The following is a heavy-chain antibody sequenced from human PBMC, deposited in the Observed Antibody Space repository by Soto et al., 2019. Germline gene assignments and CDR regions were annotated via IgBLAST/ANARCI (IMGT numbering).Heavy chain of an antibody. CDR2: IWYDGGNK. CDR3: ARDGQWLPRDGLRSSYYFDY. V-gene: IGHV3-33*01. D-gene: IGHD6-19*01. J-gene: IGHJ4*02. Sequence: QVQLVESGGGVVQPGRSLRLSCAASAFNFSSYVMHWVRQAPGKGLEWVAVIWYDGGNKYYANSVKGRFTISRDNSKNTLYLQMNSLRAEDTAVYYCARDGQWLPRDGLRSSYYFDYWGQGPLVTISS. CDR1: AFNFSSYV.